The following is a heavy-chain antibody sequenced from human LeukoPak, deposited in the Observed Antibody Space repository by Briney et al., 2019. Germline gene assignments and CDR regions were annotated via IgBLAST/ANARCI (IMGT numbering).Heavy chain of an antibody. CDR3: ARENYCTNGVCWAFDP. D-gene: IGHD2-8*01. Sequence: SETLSLTCSISGGSISSSDYYWSWIRHPPGKGLEWLGNIYYTGSTSYNPSLKSRVTLSVDTFKNQFSLHLSSVTAADTAVYYCARENYCTNGVCWAFDPWGQGTLVTVSS. CDR2: IYYTGST. CDR1: GGSISSSDYY. J-gene: IGHJ5*02. V-gene: IGHV4-39*07.